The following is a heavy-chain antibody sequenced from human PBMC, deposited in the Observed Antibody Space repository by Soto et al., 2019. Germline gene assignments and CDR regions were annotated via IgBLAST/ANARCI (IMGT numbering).Heavy chain of an antibody. D-gene: IGHD2-21*02. CDR3: ASLGVGDWANYYYYYGMDV. CDR1: GFTFSVYA. CDR2: VTANGGST. V-gene: IGHV3-23*01. J-gene: IGHJ6*02. Sequence: QPGGSLRLSCAATGFTFSVYAMTWGRQAPGKGLEWVSAVTANGGSTYSADSVKGRFTISRDNSKNTLFLQMNSLRAEDTAVYYCASLGVGDWANYYYYYGMDVWGQGTTVTVSS.